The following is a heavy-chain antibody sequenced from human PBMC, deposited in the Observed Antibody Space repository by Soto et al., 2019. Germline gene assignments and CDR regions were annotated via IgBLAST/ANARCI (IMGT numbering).Heavy chain of an antibody. V-gene: IGHV4-4*08. Sequence: QVQLQESGPGLVKPSETLSLTCSVSGGSISSYYWSWIRQPPGKGLEWIAYIYNSATSYNRSHQSRVSICLDTSKNHLSRLLRSVTAADTAVYYCARTYDGSGPNSGGYAFDIWGQGTLVTVSS. D-gene: IGHD3-22*01. J-gene: IGHJ3*02. CDR2: IYNSAT. CDR3: ARTYDGSGPNSGGYAFDI. CDR1: GGSISSYY.